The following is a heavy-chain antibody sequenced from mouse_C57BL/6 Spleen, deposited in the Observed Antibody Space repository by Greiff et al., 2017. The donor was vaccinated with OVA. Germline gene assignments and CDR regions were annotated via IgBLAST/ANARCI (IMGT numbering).Heavy chain of an antibody. Sequence: QVQLQQSGAELVRPGASVTLSCKASGYTFTDYEMHWVKQTPVHGLEWIGAIDPETGGTAYNQKFKGKAILTAAKASSTAYLELRSLTSEDSAVYYCTRGGLYYLFDYWGQGTTLTVSS. CDR3: TRGGLYYLFDY. V-gene: IGHV1-15*01. J-gene: IGHJ2*01. D-gene: IGHD1-1*01. CDR2: IDPETGGT. CDR1: GYTFTDYE.